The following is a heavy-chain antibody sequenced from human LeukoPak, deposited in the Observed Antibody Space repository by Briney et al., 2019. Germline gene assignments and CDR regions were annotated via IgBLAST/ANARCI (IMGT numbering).Heavy chain of an antibody. CDR1: GFTFSSYS. J-gene: IGHJ4*02. D-gene: IGHD1-26*01. V-gene: IGHV3-21*01. Sequence: GGSLRLSCAASGFTFSSYSMNWVRQAPGKGLEWVSSISSSSDFIYYADSVKGRFTISRDNAKNSLFLQMNSLRAEDTAVYFCARAYSRYNFDYWGQGILVTVSS. CDR2: ISSSSDFI. CDR3: ARAYSRYNFDY.